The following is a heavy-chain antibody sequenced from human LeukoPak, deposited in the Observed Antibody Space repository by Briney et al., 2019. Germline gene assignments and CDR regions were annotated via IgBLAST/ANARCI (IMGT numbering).Heavy chain of an antibody. J-gene: IGHJ4*02. CDR2: IYSGGST. CDR3: ARLDYSNYYFDY. Sequence: PSETLSLTCTVSGGSISSGGYSWSWVRQAPGKGLEWVSVIYSGGSTYYADSVKGRFTISRDNSKNTLYLQMNSLRAEDTAVYYCARLDYSNYYFDYWGQGTLVTVSS. CDR1: GGSISSGGYS. V-gene: IGHV3-66*04. D-gene: IGHD4-11*01.